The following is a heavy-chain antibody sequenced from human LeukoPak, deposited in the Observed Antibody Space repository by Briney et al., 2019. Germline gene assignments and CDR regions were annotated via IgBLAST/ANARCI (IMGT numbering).Heavy chain of an antibody. J-gene: IGHJ4*02. CDR1: GYTLTELS. CDR3: ARARYYYDSSGPGD. Sequence: ASVKVSCKVSGYTLTELSMHWVRQAPGKGLEWMGGFDPEDGETIYAQKFQGRVTMTRDTSTSTVYMELSSLRSEDTAVYYCARARYYYDSSGPGDWGQGTLVTVSS. CDR2: FDPEDGET. V-gene: IGHV1-24*01. D-gene: IGHD3-22*01.